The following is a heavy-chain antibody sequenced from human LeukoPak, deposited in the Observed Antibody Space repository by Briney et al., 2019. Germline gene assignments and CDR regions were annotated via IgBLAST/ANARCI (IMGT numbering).Heavy chain of an antibody. D-gene: IGHD3-10*01. J-gene: IGHJ4*02. V-gene: IGHV3-30*03. CDR3: ARDIRGWASS. CDR2: ISYDTIDK. CDR1: GFTFSSYW. Sequence: GGSLRLSCAASGFTFSSYWMSWVRQAPGKGLQWVAVISYDTIDKQYADSVKGRFTISRDNSKNTLFLQMNSLRPDDTGVYFCARDIRGWASSWGQGTLVTVSS.